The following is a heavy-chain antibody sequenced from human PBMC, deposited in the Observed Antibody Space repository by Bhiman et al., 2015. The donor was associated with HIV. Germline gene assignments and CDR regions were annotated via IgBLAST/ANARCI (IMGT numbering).Heavy chain of an antibody. D-gene: IGHD2-2*01. V-gene: IGHV3-30*18. Sequence: QVQLVESGGGVVQPGRSLRLSCAASGFTFSSYGMHWVRQAPGKGLEWVAVISYDGSNKYYADSVKGRFTISRDNSKNTLYLQMNSLRAEDTAVYYCAKDRESQLLTSTYFDYWGQGTLVTVSS. CDR2: ISYDGSNK. J-gene: IGHJ4*02. CDR3: AKDRESQLLTSTYFDY. CDR1: GFTFSSYG.